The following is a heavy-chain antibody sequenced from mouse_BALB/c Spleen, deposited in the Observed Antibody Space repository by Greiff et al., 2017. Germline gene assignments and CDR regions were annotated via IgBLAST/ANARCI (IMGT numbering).Heavy chain of an antibody. CDR2: ISYSGST. J-gene: IGHJ4*01. CDR1: GYSITSDYA. CDR3: ARYYCGYYYAMDY. D-gene: IGHD1-1*01. Sequence: VQLKESGPGLVKPSQSLSLTCTVTGYSITSDYAWNWIRQFPGNKLEWMGYISYSGSTSYNPSLKSRISITRDTSKNQFFLQLNSVTTEDTATYYCARYYCGYYYAMDYWGQGTSVTVSS. V-gene: IGHV3-2*02.